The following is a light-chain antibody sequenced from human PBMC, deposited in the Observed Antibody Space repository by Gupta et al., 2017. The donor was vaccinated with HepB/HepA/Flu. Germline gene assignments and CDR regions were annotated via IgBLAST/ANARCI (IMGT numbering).Light chain of an antibody. J-gene: IGLJ1*01. Sequence: QSALTQPASVSGSPGKSITISCTGTSSDVGAYNYVSWYQQHPGKAPTVMIFDVSNRPSGVSNRFSGSKSGITASRTISGLQAEDEADYYCSSYTSSSPLVFGTGTKVTVL. CDR3: SSYTSSSPLV. CDR2: DVS. V-gene: IGLV2-14*03. CDR1: SSDVGAYNY.